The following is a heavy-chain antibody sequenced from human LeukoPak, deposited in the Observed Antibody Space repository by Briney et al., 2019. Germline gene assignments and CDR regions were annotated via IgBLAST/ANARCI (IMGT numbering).Heavy chain of an antibody. CDR2: IYYSGST. D-gene: IGHD3-22*01. V-gene: IGHV4-39*01. Sequence: SETLSLTCTVSGGSISSSSYYWGWVRQPPGKGLEWIGSIYYSGSTYYNPSLKSRVTISVDTSKNQFSLNLSSVTAADTAVYYCARRRYYDSSGCFDYWGQGTLVTVSS. CDR1: GGSISSSSYY. CDR3: ARRRYYDSSGCFDY. J-gene: IGHJ4*02.